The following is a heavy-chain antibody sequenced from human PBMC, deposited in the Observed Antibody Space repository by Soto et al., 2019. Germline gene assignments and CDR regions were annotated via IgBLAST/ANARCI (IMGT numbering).Heavy chain of an antibody. CDR2: ITSDTATI. D-gene: IGHD6-19*01. V-gene: IGHV3-48*02. CDR1: GFTFNIYS. J-gene: IGHJ4*02. Sequence: EVQLVESGGGLVQPGGSPRLSCAASGFTFNIYSMNWVRQAPGKGLEWVSYITSDTATIHYADSVRGRFTISRDNAKNSLYLQMNSLRDEDTAAYYCARSVAGHFDYWGQGTLVTVSS. CDR3: ARSVAGHFDY.